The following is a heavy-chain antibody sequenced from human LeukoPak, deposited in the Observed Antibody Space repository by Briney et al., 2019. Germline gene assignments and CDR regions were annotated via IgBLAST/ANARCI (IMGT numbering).Heavy chain of an antibody. Sequence: SETLSLTCAVYGGSFSGYYWSWIRQPPGKGLEWIGEINHSGSTNYNPSLKSRVTISVDTSKNQFSLKLSSVTAADTAVYYCARGWSYYDSGSYYFDYWGQGTLVTVS. V-gene: IGHV4-34*01. CDR3: ARGWSYYDSGSYYFDY. CDR1: GGSFSGYY. CDR2: INHSGST. J-gene: IGHJ4*02. D-gene: IGHD3-10*01.